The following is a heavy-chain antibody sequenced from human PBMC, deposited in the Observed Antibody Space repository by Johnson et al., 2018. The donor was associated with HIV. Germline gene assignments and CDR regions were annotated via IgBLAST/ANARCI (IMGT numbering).Heavy chain of an antibody. V-gene: IGHV3-30*18. CDR3: AKERTAMVTPFDA. CDR1: GFSFSTYN. J-gene: IGHJ3*01. CDR2: ISYSGSDT. Sequence: QVQLVESGGGVVQPGRSLRLSCAASGFSFSTYNMYWVRHAPGRGLEWVAFISYSGSDTYYVDSVKGRFTVSRDNSENTLFLQMNSLRDEDTAVYYCAKERTAMVTPFDAWGQGTRVTVSS. D-gene: IGHD5-18*01.